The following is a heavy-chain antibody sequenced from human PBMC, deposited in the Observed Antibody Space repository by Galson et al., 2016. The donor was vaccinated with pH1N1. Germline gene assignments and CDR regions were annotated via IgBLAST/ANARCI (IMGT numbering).Heavy chain of an antibody. CDR2: INGNSGAT. Sequence: SVKVSCKASGYPFNALYIAWVRQAPGQGLEWMGRINGNSGATKYAQRFQGRVTVTRATSSTTCYMELSTLTPEDTAIFFCSSGARHVDSLTIDTWGQGTLVSVSS. CDR1: GYPFNALY. V-gene: IGHV1-2*06. D-gene: IGHD3-9*01. CDR3: SSGARHVDSLTIDT. J-gene: IGHJ5*01.